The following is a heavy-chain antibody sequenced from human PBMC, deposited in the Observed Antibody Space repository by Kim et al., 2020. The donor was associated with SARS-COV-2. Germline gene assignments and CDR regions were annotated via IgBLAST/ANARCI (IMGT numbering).Heavy chain of an antibody. D-gene: IGHD3-10*01. J-gene: IGHJ6*03. CDR1: GGSISSSSYY. Sequence: SETLSLTCTVSGGSISSSSYYWGWIRQPPGKGLEWIGSIYYSGSTYYNPSLKSRVTISVDTSKNQFSLKLSSVTAADTAVYYCASYGSGSYQYMYYYYYYMDVWGKGTTVTVSS. CDR3: ASYGSGSYQYMYYYYYYMDV. V-gene: IGHV4-39*01. CDR2: IYYSGST.